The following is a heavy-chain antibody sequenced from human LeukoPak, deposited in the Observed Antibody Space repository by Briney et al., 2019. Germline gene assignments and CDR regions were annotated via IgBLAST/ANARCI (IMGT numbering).Heavy chain of an antibody. CDR1: GFTFSSYG. V-gene: IGHV3-21*01. D-gene: IGHD2-2*01. CDR3: ARDHVVVPASPPQGCVY. CDR2: ISTDGTYM. J-gene: IGHJ4*02. Sequence: PGGSLRLSCAASGFTFSSYGMNWVRQAPGKGLEWVSSISTDGTYMYYADSVQGRFTISRDNGNNALFLQMNNLRAEDTAVYYCARDHVVVPASPPQGCVYWGQGTLVTVSS.